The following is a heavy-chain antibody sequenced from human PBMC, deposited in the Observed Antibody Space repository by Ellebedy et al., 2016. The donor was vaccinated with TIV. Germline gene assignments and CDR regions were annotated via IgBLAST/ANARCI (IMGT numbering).Heavy chain of an antibody. J-gene: IGHJ4*02. D-gene: IGHD2-15*01. Sequence: SGPTLVKPTQTLTLTCTFSGFSLRTGRLSVSWIRQPPGKALEWLARIDWDADKFYSTSLRARLTISNDSSENQVVLTMTNMDPEDTATYYCERISGGWGFDYWGQGALVTVSS. CDR1: GFSLRTGRLS. V-gene: IGHV2-70*17. CDR2: IDWDADK. CDR3: ERISGGWGFDY.